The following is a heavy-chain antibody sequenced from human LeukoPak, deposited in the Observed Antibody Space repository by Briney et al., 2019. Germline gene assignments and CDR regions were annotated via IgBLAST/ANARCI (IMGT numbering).Heavy chain of an antibody. CDR1: GFIFRNYA. Sequence: GGSLRLSCTASGFIFRNYAMSCVRQAPGKGLECVSTISGAGGNTKYADSVTGRFTISRANPKNTLYLHMNRLRAEDTALYYCAKDYSFSNWCFDLWGRGTLVTVSS. CDR2: ISGAGGNT. D-gene: IGHD1-26*01. V-gene: IGHV3-23*01. J-gene: IGHJ2*01. CDR3: AKDYSFSNWCFDL.